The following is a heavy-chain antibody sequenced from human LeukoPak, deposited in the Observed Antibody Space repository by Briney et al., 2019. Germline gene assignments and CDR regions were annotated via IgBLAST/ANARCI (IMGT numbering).Heavy chain of an antibody. CDR3: STDPRLLIY. D-gene: IGHD2-8*01. Sequence: PGGSLRLSCVVSGFGFSDSYMTWIRQTPGKGLEWLAYISGSGSDMYYADSVKVRFTISRDNAKNSLYLQMNSLRPDDTALYYCSTDPRLLIYWGHGTLVTVSS. CDR1: GFGFSDSY. V-gene: IGHV3-11*01. J-gene: IGHJ4*01. CDR2: ISGSGSDM.